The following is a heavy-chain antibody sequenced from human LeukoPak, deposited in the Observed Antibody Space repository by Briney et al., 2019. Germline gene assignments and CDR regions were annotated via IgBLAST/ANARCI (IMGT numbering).Heavy chain of an antibody. CDR2: IIPIFGTA. D-gene: IGHD6-13*01. V-gene: IGHV1-69*01. J-gene: IGHJ6*02. Sequence: SVKVSSKASGGTFSSYAISWVRQAPGQGLEWMGGIIPIFGTANYAQKFQGRVTITADESTSTAYMELSSLRSEDTAVYYCARDTVAAAGSTDGMDVWGQGTTVTVSS. CDR1: GGTFSSYA. CDR3: ARDTVAAAGSTDGMDV.